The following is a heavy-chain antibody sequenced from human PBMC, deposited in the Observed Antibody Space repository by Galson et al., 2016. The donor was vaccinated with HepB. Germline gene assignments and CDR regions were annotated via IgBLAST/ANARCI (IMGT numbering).Heavy chain of an antibody. D-gene: IGHD3-22*01. CDR2: ISYSGTT. J-gene: IGHJ6*02. Sequence: ETLSLTCTVSGGSISSYYWSWIRQPPGKGLEWIGYISYSGTTKYNPSLKSRVTISIDRSKNHFSLKLSSVTAADTAVYYCARDSTHYYDTSGYYYGLYFYGMDVWGQGTTVTVSS. V-gene: IGHV4-59*01. CDR3: ARDSTHYYDTSGYYYGLYFYGMDV. CDR1: GGSISSYY.